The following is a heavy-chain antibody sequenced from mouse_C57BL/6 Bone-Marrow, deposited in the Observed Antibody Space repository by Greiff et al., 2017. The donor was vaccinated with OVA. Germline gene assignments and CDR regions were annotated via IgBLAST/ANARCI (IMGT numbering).Heavy chain of an antibody. Sequence: VQLQQPGAELVRPGTSVPLSFKASCYTFTSYWLPLVTQRPGHGLALIGVIDPSDSYTNYTQKFKGKATLTVDTSSSTAYMQLSSLTSEDSAVYYGAHYDYDEAYYFDYWGQGTTRTVSS. D-gene: IGHD2-4*01. CDR1: CYTFTSYW. CDR2: IDPSDSYT. V-gene: IGHV1-59*01. CDR3: AHYDYDEAYYFDY. J-gene: IGHJ2*01.